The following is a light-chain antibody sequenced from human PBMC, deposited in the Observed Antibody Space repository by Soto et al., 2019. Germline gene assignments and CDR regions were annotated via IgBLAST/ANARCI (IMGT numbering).Light chain of an antibody. CDR1: QSVSSN. V-gene: IGKV3-11*01. J-gene: IGKJ4*01. Sequence: EMVMTQSPATLSVSPGERATLSCRASQSVSSNLAWYQQKPGQAPRLLIYGASTRATGIPARFSGSGSGTDFTLTISSLEPEDFAVYYCQHRANWPLTFGGGTKVEIK. CDR2: GAS. CDR3: QHRANWPLT.